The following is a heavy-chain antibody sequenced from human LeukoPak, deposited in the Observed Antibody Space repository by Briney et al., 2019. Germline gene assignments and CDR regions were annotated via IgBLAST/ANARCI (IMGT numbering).Heavy chain of an antibody. D-gene: IGHD2-2*01. CDR1: GYSLTSYW. Sequence: GESLKISCKGSGYSLTSYWIGWVRQMPGKGLEWMGIIYPGDSDTRYSPSFQGQVTISADKSISTAYLQWSSLKASDTAMYYCARRLKYCSSTSCYVGYFDYWGQGTLVTVSS. J-gene: IGHJ4*02. CDR3: ARRLKYCSSTSCYVGYFDY. V-gene: IGHV5-51*01. CDR2: IYPGDSDT.